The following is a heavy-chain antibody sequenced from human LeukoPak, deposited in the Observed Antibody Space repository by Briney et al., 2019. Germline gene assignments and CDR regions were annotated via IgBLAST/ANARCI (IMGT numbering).Heavy chain of an antibody. CDR3: ARHGEYYYGSGAPYGMDV. J-gene: IGHJ6*02. V-gene: IGHV5-51*01. Sequence: GESLKISCKGSGYSFTSYWIGWVRQMPGKGLEWMGIIYPGDSDTRYSPSFQGQVTISADKSISTAYLQWSGLKASDTAMYYCARHGEYYYGSGAPYGMDVWGQGTTVTVSS. CDR1: GYSFTSYW. D-gene: IGHD3-10*01. CDR2: IYPGDSDT.